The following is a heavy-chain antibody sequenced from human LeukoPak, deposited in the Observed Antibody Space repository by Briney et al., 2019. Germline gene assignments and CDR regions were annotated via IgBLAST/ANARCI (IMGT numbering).Heavy chain of an antibody. J-gene: IGHJ4*02. V-gene: IGHV3-7*01. CDR2: IKQDGSEK. CDR1: GFTFSSYW. Sequence: GGSLRLSCAASGFTFSSYWMSWVRQAPGKGLEWVANIKQDGSEKYYVDSVKGRFTISRDNAKNSLYLQMNSLRAEDTAVYYCARTSYYDSSGYRWDYWGQGTLVTVSS. D-gene: IGHD3-22*01. CDR3: ARTSYYDSSGYRWDY.